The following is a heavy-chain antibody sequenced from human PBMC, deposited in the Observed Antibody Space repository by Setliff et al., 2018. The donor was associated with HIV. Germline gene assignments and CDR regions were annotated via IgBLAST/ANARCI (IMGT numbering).Heavy chain of an antibody. J-gene: IGHJ6*02. Sequence: PSETLSLTCAVSGGSISSDNWWTWVRQHPGKGLEWIGEIYHSEYTNYNASLKSRVSMSVDKSKNQFSLKLTSVTAADTAVYCCARGHCSGTNCYGVDYYGMDVWGQGTTVTVSS. CDR1: GGSISSDNW. CDR3: ARGHCSGTNCYGVDYYGMDV. CDR2: IYHSEYT. V-gene: IGHV4-4*01. D-gene: IGHD2-2*01.